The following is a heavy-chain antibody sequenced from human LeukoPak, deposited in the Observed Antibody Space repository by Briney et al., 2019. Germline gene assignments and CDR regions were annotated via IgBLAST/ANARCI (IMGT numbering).Heavy chain of an antibody. CDR2: IKSKTDGGTT. D-gene: IGHD3-10*01. CDR1: GFTFSNAW. Sequence: PGGSLRLSCAASGFTFSNAWMSWVRQAPGKGLEWVGRIKSKTDGGTTDYAAPVKDRFSISRDDSKNTLYLQMNSLKTEDTAVYYCTTDSRLLWFGELSRWGQGTLVTVSS. V-gene: IGHV3-15*01. J-gene: IGHJ4*02. CDR3: TTDSRLLWFGELSR.